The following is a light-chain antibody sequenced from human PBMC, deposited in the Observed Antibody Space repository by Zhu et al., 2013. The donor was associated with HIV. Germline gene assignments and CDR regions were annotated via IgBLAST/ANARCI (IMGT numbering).Light chain of an antibody. CDR3: QQRSNWPPMYT. V-gene: IGKV3-11*01. CDR1: QSISYY. CDR2: AAS. J-gene: IGKJ2*01. Sequence: EVVLTQSPATLSFSPGERATLSCRASQSISYYLAWYQQKPGQAPRLLIHAASNRATGIPARFSGSGSGTDFTLSINTLDPEDFAVYYCQQRSNWPPMYTFGQGTKLEIK.